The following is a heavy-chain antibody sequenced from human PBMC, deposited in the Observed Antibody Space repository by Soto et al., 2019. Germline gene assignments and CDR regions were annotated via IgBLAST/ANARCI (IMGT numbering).Heavy chain of an antibody. CDR3: AGLKFGELLYQFDYYYHYGMDV. CDR2: IYYSGST. D-gene: IGHD3-10*01. Sequence: PSETLSLTCTVSGGSISSGGYYWSWIRQHPGKGLEWIGYIYYSGSTYYNPSLKSRVTISVDTSKNQFSLKLSSVTAADTAVYYCAGLKFGELLYQFDYYYHYGMDVWGQGTTVTLSS. CDR1: GGSISSGGYY. V-gene: IGHV4-31*03. J-gene: IGHJ6*02.